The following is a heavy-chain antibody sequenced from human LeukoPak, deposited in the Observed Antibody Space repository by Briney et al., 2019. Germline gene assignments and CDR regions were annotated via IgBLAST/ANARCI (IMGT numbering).Heavy chain of an antibody. CDR1: GGSIRSRDYY. V-gene: IGHV4-39*01. CDR3: AIRAREQRDSSPGNWLDP. D-gene: IGHD1/OR15-1a*01. J-gene: IGHJ5*02. CDR2: IYYLGRT. Sequence: SETLSLTCTVSGGSIRSRDYYWGWIRQPPVKGLEWIGNIYYLGRTYYNPSLKSRVTLSVDTSKNQFSLKLSSVTAADTAVYYCAIRAREQRDSSPGNWLDPWGQGTLVTVSS.